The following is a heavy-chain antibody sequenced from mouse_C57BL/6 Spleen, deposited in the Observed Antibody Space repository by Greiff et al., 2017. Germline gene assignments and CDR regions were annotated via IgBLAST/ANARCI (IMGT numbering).Heavy chain of an antibody. CDR1: GYAFSSSW. V-gene: IGHV1-82*01. D-gene: IGHD4-1*01. J-gene: IGHJ2*01. CDR2: IYPGDGDT. Sequence: VQLQQSGPELVKPGASVKISCKASGYAFSSSWMNWVKQRPGKGLEWIGRIYPGDGDTNYNGKFKGKATLTADKSSSTAYMQLSSLTSEDSAVYFCARSAGTENFDYWGQGTTLTVSS. CDR3: ARSAGTENFDY.